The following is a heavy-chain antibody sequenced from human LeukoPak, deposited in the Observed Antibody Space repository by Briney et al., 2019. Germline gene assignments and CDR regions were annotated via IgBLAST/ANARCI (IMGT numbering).Heavy chain of an antibody. Sequence: ASVKVSCKASGYTFTGYYMHWVRQAPEQGLEWMGWMNPNSGNTGYAQKFQGRVTMTRNTSISTAYMELSSLRSEDTAVYYCARAYSSGDDIWGQGTMVTVSS. CDR1: GYTFTGYY. CDR3: ARAYSSGDDI. J-gene: IGHJ3*02. CDR2: MNPNSGNT. D-gene: IGHD6-19*01. V-gene: IGHV1-8*02.